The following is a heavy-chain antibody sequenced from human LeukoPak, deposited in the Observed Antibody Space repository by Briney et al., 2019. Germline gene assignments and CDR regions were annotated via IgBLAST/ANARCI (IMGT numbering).Heavy chain of an antibody. CDR1: GYTFTGYY. CDR2: INTNSGGT. V-gene: IGHV1-2*04. D-gene: IGHD6-19*01. Sequence: DSVKVSCKASGYTFTGYYMHWVRHAPGQGLEWVGWINTNSGGTNYAQKFQGWVRMTRDTSISTAYMELSRLRSDDTAVYYCARGPSGWYYYGMDVWGQGTTVTVSS. J-gene: IGHJ6*02. CDR3: ARGPSGWYYYGMDV.